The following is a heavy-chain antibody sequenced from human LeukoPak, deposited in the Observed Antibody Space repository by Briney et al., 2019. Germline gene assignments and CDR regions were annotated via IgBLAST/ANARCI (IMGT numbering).Heavy chain of an antibody. CDR1: GYTLSNYR. V-gene: IGHV3-7*01. Sequence: GGSVTLSCAASGYTLSNYRVSWFRHATGQGLEWVASIKKDGSERYYVDSVKGRFTISRDNAKNSLFLQLSSLRVEDTAVYYCARGSMHIYHLYTDYWGQGTLVTVSS. CDR3: ARGSMHIYHLYTDY. D-gene: IGHD3-16*02. J-gene: IGHJ4*02. CDR2: IKKDGSER.